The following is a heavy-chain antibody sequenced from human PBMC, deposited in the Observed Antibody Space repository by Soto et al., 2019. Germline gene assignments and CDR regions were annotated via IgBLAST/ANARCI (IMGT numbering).Heavy chain of an antibody. CDR2: ISAYNGNT. D-gene: IGHD2-2*01. J-gene: IGHJ4*02. Sequence: ASVKVSCKASGYTFTSYGISWVRQAPGQGLEWMGWISAYNGNTNYAQKLQGRVTMTTDTSTSTAYMELRSLRSDDTAVYYCARDNHCSSTSCYAPTFDYWGQGTLVTV. V-gene: IGHV1-18*01. CDR3: ARDNHCSSTSCYAPTFDY. CDR1: GYTFTSYG.